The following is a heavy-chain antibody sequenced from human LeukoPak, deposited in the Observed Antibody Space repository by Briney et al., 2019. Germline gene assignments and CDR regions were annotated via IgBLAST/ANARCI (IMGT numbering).Heavy chain of an antibody. V-gene: IGHV4-31*03. Sequence: SETLSLTCTVSGGSISSGGYYWSWIRQHPGKGLEWIGYIYYSGSTYYNPSLKSRVTISVDTSKNQFSLKLSSVTAADTAVYYCARGYDGDYVVFDYWGQGTLVTVSS. CDR2: IYYSGST. CDR3: ARGYDGDYVVFDY. CDR1: GGSISSGGYY. D-gene: IGHD4-17*01. J-gene: IGHJ4*02.